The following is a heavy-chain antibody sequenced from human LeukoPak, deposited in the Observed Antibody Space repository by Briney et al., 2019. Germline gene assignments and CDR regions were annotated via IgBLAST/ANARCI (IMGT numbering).Heavy chain of an antibody. D-gene: IGHD3-10*01. CDR3: TRDQNFYGSGRGFDP. CDR2: ITSSNSYI. V-gene: IGHV3-21*01. Sequence: WIRQPPGKGLEWVSSITSSNSYIHYADSVKGRFTISRDNAKNSLYLQMNSLRAEDTAIYYCTRDQNFYGSGRGFDPWGQGTLVTVSS. J-gene: IGHJ5*02.